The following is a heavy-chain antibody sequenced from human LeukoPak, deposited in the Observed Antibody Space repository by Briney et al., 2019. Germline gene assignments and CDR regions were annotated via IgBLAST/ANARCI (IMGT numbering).Heavy chain of an antibody. Sequence: GRSLRLSCAASGFTFDDYAMHWVRQAPGKGLEWVSGISWNSGSIGYADSVKGRFTISRDNAKNSLYLQMNSLRAEDTAVYYCARDQYGSGSYSDYWGQGTLVTVSS. J-gene: IGHJ4*02. CDR1: GFTFDDYA. V-gene: IGHV3-9*01. D-gene: IGHD3-10*01. CDR2: ISWNSGSI. CDR3: ARDQYGSGSYSDY.